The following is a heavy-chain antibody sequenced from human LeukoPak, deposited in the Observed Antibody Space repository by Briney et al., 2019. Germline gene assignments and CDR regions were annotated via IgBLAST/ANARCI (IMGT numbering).Heavy chain of an antibody. Sequence: PGGSLRLSCAASGLTFSAHYMDWVRQSPGKGLEWVGRVKNKANSYTTEYAASVKGRFTISRDDSKNSLYLQMNSLKTEDTAVYYCTRVRLGHTTRHFAYWGQGTLVTVSS. D-gene: IGHD1-1*01. CDR1: GLTFSAHY. J-gene: IGHJ4*02. CDR3: TRVRLGHTTRHFAY. V-gene: IGHV3-72*01. CDR2: VKNKANSYTT.